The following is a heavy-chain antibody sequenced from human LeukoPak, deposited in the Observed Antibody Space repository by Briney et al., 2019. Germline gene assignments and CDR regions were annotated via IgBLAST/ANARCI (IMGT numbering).Heavy chain of an antibody. V-gene: IGHV3-64*04. Sequence: GGSLRLSCSASGFTFSSYAMHWVRQAPGKGLEYVSAISSNGGSTYYADSVKGRFTISRDNSKNTLYLQMNSLRAEDTAVYYCAKVEVSSGWYEYFQHWGQGTLVTVSS. CDR2: ISSNGGST. CDR3: AKVEVSSGWYEYFQH. CDR1: GFTFSSYA. D-gene: IGHD6-19*01. J-gene: IGHJ1*01.